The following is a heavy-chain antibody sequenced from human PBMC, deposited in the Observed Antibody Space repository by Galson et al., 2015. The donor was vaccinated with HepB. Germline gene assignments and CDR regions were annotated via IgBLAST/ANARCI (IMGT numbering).Heavy chain of an antibody. J-gene: IGHJ4*02. V-gene: IGHV3-21*01. Sequence: SLRLSCAASGFTFSSYGMNWVRQAPGKGLEWVSSISSSSSYIYYADSVKGRFTISRDNAKNSLYLQMNSLRAEDTAVYYCARDDILTALLDYWGQGTLVTVSS. D-gene: IGHD3-9*01. CDR2: ISSSSSYI. CDR1: GFTFSSYG. CDR3: ARDDILTALLDY.